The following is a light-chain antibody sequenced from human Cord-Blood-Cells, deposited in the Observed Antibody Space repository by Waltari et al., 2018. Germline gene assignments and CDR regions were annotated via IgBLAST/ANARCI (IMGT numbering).Light chain of an antibody. CDR1: QSVSSY. CDR3: QQRSNLLT. V-gene: IGKV3-11*01. J-gene: IGKJ4*01. CDR2: DAS. Sequence: EIVLTQSPATLSLSPGERATLSCRASQSVSSYLAWYQQKPGRAPRLLIDDASNRATGIPARFSGSSSGTHFTLTISSLEPEDFAVYYCQQRSNLLTFGGGTKVEIK.